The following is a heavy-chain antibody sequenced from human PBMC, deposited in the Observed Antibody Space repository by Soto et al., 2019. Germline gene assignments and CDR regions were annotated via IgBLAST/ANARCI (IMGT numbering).Heavy chain of an antibody. J-gene: IGHJ6*02. CDR2: ITSNSTYI. V-gene: IGHV3-21*01. Sequence: GGSLRLSCAASGFTFSTYSMNWVRQAPGKGLEWVSPITSNSTYIYYADSVKGRFTISRDNAKYSLFLQMNTLRAEDTAVYYCARDRSQSVSYSQVYGMDVWGQGTTVTVSS. CDR1: GFTFSTYS. CDR3: ARDRSQSVSYSQVYGMDV. D-gene: IGHD1-26*01.